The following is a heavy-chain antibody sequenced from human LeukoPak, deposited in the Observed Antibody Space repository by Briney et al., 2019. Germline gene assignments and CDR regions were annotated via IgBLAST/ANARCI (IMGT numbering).Heavy chain of an antibody. Sequence: GRSLRLSCAASGFTFSSYAMHWFRQAPGKGLEWVAVISYDGSNKYYADSVKGRFTISRDNSKNTLYLQMNSLRAEDTAVYYCASVRAVAGTLYYWGQGTLVTVSS. CDR2: ISYDGSNK. J-gene: IGHJ4*02. V-gene: IGHV3-30*01. CDR3: ASVRAVAGTLYY. D-gene: IGHD6-19*01. CDR1: GFTFSSYA.